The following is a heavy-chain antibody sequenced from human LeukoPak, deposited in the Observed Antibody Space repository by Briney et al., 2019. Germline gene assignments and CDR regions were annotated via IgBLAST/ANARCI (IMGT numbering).Heavy chain of an antibody. J-gene: IGHJ4*02. CDR2: IYTSGST. CDR3: ARDGLHSSSWYFDY. D-gene: IGHD6-13*01. Sequence: SETLSLTCAVYGGSFSGYYWSWIRQPAGKGLEWIGRIYTSGSTNYNPSLKSRVTMSVDTSKNQFSLKLSSVTAADTAVYYCARDGLHSSSWYFDYWGQGTLVTVSS. CDR1: GGSFSGYY. V-gene: IGHV4-4*07.